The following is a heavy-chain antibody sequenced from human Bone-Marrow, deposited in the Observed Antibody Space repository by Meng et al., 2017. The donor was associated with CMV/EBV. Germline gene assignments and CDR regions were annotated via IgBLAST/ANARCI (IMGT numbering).Heavy chain of an antibody. Sequence: SETLSLTCTVSGYSISSGFHWGWIRQPPGKGLEWIAIIHHSGTTYYNSSLQSRLTISVDTSKNQFSLKLNSVTAADTALYYCARTTVTTGGWFDPWGQGTLVTVSS. CDR3: ARTTVTTGGWFDP. J-gene: IGHJ5*02. D-gene: IGHD4-17*01. CDR2: IHHSGTT. CDR1: GYSISSGFH. V-gene: IGHV4-38-2*02.